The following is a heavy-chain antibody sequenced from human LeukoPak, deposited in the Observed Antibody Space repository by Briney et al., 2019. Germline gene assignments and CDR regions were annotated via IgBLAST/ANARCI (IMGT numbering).Heavy chain of an antibody. Sequence: GGSLRLSCAASGFTFSSYWMSWVRQAPGKGLEWVANIKQDGSEKYYVGSVKGRFTISRDNAKNSLYLQMNSLRAEDTAVYYCARVPKVGTYYDILTGYKDYYYGMDVWGQGTTVTVSS. V-gene: IGHV3-7*01. CDR1: GFTFSSYW. CDR2: IKQDGSEK. D-gene: IGHD3-9*01. CDR3: ARVPKVGTYYDILTGYKDYYYGMDV. J-gene: IGHJ6*02.